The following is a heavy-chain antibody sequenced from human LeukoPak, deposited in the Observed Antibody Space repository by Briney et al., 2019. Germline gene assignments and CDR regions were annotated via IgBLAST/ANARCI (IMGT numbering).Heavy chain of an antibody. V-gene: IGHV4-34*01. CDR1: GASFSGYC. CDR2: INHGGST. Sequence: EPSETLSLTCAVYGASFSGYCWTWIRQPPGRGLEWIGEINHGGSTNYNPSLKSRVAISVDTPKNQFSLILTSVTAADTAVYYCARQNLNSSLYSFDYWGQGTLVTVPS. D-gene: IGHD3-16*02. J-gene: IGHJ4*02. CDR3: ARQNLNSSLYSFDY.